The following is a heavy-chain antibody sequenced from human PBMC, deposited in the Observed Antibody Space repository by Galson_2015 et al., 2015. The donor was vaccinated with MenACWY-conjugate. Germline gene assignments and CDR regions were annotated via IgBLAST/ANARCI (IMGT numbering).Heavy chain of an antibody. CDR2: ISSSSSTI. V-gene: IGHV3-48*04. J-gene: IGHJ6*02. CDR3: ARHSGIAGTGTRRMDV. D-gene: IGHD6-13*01. CDR1: GFTFSSYS. Sequence: SLRLSCAASGFTFSSYSMNWVRQAPGKGLEWVSYISSSSSTIYYADSVKGRLTISRDNAKNSVYLQMNSLRAEDTAVYHCARHSGIAGTGTRRMDVWGQGTTVTVSS.